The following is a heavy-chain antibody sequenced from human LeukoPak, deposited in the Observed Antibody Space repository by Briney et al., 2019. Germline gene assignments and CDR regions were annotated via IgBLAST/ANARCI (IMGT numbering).Heavy chain of an antibody. CDR2: IYYSGST. D-gene: IGHD5-18*01. J-gene: IGHJ4*02. Sequence: PSETLSLTCTVSGGSISSYYWSWIRQPPGKGLERIGYIYYSGSTNYNPSLKSRVTISVDTSKNQFSLKLSSVTAADTAVYYCAAVDVDTAMAAVDYWGQGTLVTVSS. V-gene: IGHV4-59*01. CDR3: AAVDVDTAMAAVDY. CDR1: GGSISSYY.